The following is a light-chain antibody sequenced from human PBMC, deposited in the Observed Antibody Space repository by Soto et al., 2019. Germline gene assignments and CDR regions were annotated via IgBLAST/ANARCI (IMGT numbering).Light chain of an antibody. Sequence: QSALTQPRSVSGSPGQSVTISCTATGSDVGDSSHVSWYQLHPGKAPKLMIYEVNNRPSGVPDRFSGSKSGSTASRTISGLQAEDEAEYYCCLSPGSLTWLFGGGTKLTVL. CDR2: EVN. J-gene: IGLJ3*02. CDR1: GSDVGDSSH. V-gene: IGLV2-11*01. CDR3: CLSPGSLTWL.